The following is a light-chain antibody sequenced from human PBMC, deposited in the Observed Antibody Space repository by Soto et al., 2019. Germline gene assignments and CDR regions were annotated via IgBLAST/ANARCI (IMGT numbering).Light chain of an antibody. CDR1: SSNIGSNV. CDR2: RDD. V-gene: IGLV1-44*01. J-gene: IGLJ1*01. Sequence: QSALTQPPSASGTPGQRVIISCSGSSSNIGSNVVNWYQQLPGTAPRLLIYRDDQRHSGVTDRFSGSRSGTTASLAISGLQSDDDAHYYCSAWDGSLNGDVFGTGTKLTVL. CDR3: SAWDGSLNGDV.